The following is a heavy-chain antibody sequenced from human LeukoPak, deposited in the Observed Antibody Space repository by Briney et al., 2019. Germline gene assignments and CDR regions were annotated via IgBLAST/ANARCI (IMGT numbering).Heavy chain of an antibody. V-gene: IGHV3-7*01. CDR3: ARANNSSWHN. CDR1: GFTFSSNW. J-gene: IGHJ4*02. CDR2: IKPDGSAE. Sequence: PGGSLRLSCATSGFTFSSNWMSWVRHAPGRGLEWVANIKPDGSAEYYAASVKGRFTVSRDNAKNSLYLQMNGLRAEDTAVYYCARANNSSWHNWGQGTLVTVSS. D-gene: IGHD6-13*01.